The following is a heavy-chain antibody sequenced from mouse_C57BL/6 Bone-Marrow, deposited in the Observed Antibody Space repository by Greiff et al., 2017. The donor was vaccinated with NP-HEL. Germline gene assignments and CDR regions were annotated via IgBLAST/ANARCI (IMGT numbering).Heavy chain of an antibody. D-gene: IGHD1-1*01. J-gene: IGHJ4*01. Sequence: DVQLQESGPGLVKPSQSLSLTCSVTGYSITSGYYWNWIRQFPGNKLEWMGYISYDGSNNYNPSLKNRISITRDTSKNQFFLKLNSVTTEDTATYYCARVELLFYAMDYWGQGTSVTVSS. CDR2: ISYDGSN. CDR3: ARVELLFYAMDY. CDR1: GYSITSGYY. V-gene: IGHV3-6*01.